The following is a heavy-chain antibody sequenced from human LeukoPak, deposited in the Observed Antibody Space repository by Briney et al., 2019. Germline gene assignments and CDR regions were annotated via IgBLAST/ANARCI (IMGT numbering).Heavy chain of an antibody. V-gene: IGHV4-4*07. CDR2: IYTSGST. Sequence: SETLSLTCTVSGGSISSYYWSWTRQPAGKGLEWIGRIYTSGSTNYNPSLKSRVTMSVDTSKNQFSLKLSSVTAADTAVYYCARDRDFWSGYYTLYYGMDVWGQGTTVTVSS. D-gene: IGHD3-3*01. J-gene: IGHJ6*02. CDR3: ARDRDFWSGYYTLYYGMDV. CDR1: GGSISSYY.